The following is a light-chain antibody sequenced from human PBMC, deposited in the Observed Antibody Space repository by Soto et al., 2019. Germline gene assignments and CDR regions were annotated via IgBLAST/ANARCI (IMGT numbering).Light chain of an antibody. CDR3: SSYTSSSTPYV. V-gene: IGLV2-14*01. Sequence: QSALTQPASVAGSPGQSITISCTGTSSDVGGYNYVSWYQQHPGKAPKLMIYDVSNRPSGVSNRFSGSKSGNTASLTISGLQAEDEDDYYCSSYTSSSTPYVFGPGTEVTVL. J-gene: IGLJ1*01. CDR1: SSDVGGYNY. CDR2: DVS.